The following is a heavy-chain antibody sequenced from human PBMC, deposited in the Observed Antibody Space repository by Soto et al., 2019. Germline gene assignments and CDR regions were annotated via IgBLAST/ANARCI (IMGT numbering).Heavy chain of an antibody. CDR2: IYYSGST. V-gene: IGHV4-59*08. CDR3: ARQDVRYYFDY. CDR1: GGSISSYY. Sequence: SETLSLTCTVSGGSISSYYWSWIRQPPGKGLEWIGYIYYSGSTNYNPSLKSRVTISVDTSKNQFSLKLSSVTAADTAVYYCARQDVRYYFDYWGQGTLVTVSS. J-gene: IGHJ4*02.